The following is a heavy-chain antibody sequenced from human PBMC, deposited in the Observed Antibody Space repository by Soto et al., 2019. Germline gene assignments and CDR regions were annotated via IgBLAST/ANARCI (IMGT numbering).Heavy chain of an antibody. D-gene: IGHD1-26*01. V-gene: IGHV3-30*03. Sequence: LRLSCAASGFTFGSYGMHWVRQAPGKGLEWVAVISYDGSNKYYADSVKGRFTISRDNSKNTLYLQMNSLRAEDTAVYYCATLAPKYSGSPGDYWGQGTLVTVSS. CDR2: ISYDGSNK. J-gene: IGHJ4*02. CDR1: GFTFGSYG. CDR3: ATLAPKYSGSPGDY.